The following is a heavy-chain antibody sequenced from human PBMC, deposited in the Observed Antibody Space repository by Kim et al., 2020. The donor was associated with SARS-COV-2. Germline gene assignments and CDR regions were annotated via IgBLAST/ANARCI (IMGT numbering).Heavy chain of an antibody. J-gene: IGHJ4*02. D-gene: IGHD3-22*01. CDR1: GYTFTSYG. CDR2: ISAYNGNT. Sequence: ASVKVSCKASGYTFTSYGISWVRQAPGQGLEWMGWISAYNGNTNYAQKLQGRVTMTTDTSTSTAYMELRSLRSDDTAVYYCARGSDPITMIVVALDYWGQGTLVTVSS. CDR3: ARGSDPITMIVVALDY. V-gene: IGHV1-18*01.